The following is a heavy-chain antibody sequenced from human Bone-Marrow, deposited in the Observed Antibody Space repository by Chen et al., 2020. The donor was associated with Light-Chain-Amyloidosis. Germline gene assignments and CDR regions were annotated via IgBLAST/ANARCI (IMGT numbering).Heavy chain of an antibody. CDR2: VYHSGSS. J-gene: IGHJ5*02. V-gene: IGHV4-38-2*01. CDR1: GFSLNSGYY. CDR3: ASPLDT. Sequence: QVQLQESGPGLVKPSETRFHTCGVPGFSLNSGYYWGWIRQPPGKGLEWIGSVYHSGSSYYNPSLKNRVTISVDTSKNQVSLRLNSVTAADTAVYYCASPLDTWGPGTLVIVSS.